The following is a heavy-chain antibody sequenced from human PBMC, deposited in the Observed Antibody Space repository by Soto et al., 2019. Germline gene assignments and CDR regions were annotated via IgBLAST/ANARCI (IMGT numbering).Heavy chain of an antibody. CDR1: GYTFTSYG. J-gene: IGHJ5*02. Sequence: ASVKVSCKASGYTFTSYGISWVRQAPGQGLEWMGWISAYNGNTNYAQKLQGRVTITADKSTSTAYMELSSLRSEDTAVYYCAREANKYCSGGSCYGWFDPWGQGTLVTVSS. D-gene: IGHD2-15*01. V-gene: IGHV1-18*01. CDR2: ISAYNGNT. CDR3: AREANKYCSGGSCYGWFDP.